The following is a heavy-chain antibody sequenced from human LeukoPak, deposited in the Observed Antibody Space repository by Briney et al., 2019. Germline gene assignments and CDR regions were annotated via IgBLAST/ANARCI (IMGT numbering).Heavy chain of an antibody. CDR3: AREARYDSSGYYFDY. CDR2: IWYDGNDK. V-gene: IGHV3-33*01. D-gene: IGHD3-22*01. CDR1: GFTFSSHG. J-gene: IGHJ4*02. Sequence: PGTSLRLSCVASGFTFSSHGMHWVRQAPGKGLEWVALIWYDGNDKNYADSVKGRFTVSRDNSKNTLYLQVNSLRAEDTAVYYCAREARYDSSGYYFDYWGQGTLVTVSS.